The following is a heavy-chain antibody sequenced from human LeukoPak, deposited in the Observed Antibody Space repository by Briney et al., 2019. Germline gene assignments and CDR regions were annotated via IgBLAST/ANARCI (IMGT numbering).Heavy chain of an antibody. CDR2: LHADGVEQ. D-gene: IGHD5-18*01. Sequence: GGSLRLSCAASGFSLSGYWMTWVRQAPGKGLEWVARLHADGVEQNYVDSVTGRFTMSRDNAKNSLDLQMNSLRVEDTAVYYCARGGYSFDYLGQGTLVAVSS. J-gene: IGHJ4*02. V-gene: IGHV3-7*01. CDR3: ARGGYSFDY. CDR1: GFSLSGYW.